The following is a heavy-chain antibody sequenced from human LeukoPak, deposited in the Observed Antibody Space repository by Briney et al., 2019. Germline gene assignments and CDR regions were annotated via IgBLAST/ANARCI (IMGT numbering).Heavy chain of an antibody. CDR2: INTNTGNP. V-gene: IGHV7-4-1*02. Sequence: ASVKVSFTASGYTFTSYAMNWVRQAPGQGLEWMGWINTNTGNPTYAQGFTGRFVFSLDTSVSTAYLQISSLKAEDTAVYYCASSRYYYDSSGVGYWGQGTLVTVSS. J-gene: IGHJ4*02. CDR3: ASSRYYYDSSGVGY. CDR1: GYTFTSYA. D-gene: IGHD3-22*01.